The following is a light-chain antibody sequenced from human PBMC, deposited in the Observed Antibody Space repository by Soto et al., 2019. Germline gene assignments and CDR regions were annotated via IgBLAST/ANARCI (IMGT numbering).Light chain of an antibody. V-gene: IGKV1-39*01. CDR2: AAS. CDR1: QSITNY. CDR3: QQSDSYPYT. Sequence: DIQMTQSPSSLSVSVGDKVTITCRASQSITNYLNWNQRKPGKAPKLLVYAASSLQSGVPSRFSGNGSGTDFTLTISSLQPEDFASYYCQQSDSYPYTFGQGTKLEIK. J-gene: IGKJ2*01.